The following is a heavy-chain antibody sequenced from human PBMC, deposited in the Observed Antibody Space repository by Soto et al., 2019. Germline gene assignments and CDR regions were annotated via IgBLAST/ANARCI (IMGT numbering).Heavy chain of an antibody. J-gene: IGHJ6*03. CDR1: GFTFSDYY. CDR2: ISSRGSTI. V-gene: IGHV3-11*01. D-gene: IGHD2-8*01. CDR3: ASPRTIRYYYYMDV. Sequence: QVQLVESGGGLVKPGGSLRLSCAASGFTFSDYYMSWIRQAPGKGLEWVSYISSRGSTIYYADSVKGRFTISRDNAKNSLYLQMTSLRAEDTAVYYCASPRTIRYYYYMDVWGKGTTVTVSS.